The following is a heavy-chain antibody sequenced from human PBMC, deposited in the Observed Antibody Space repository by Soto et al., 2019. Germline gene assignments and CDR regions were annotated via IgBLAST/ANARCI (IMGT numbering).Heavy chain of an antibody. CDR3: AKVAADYYDSSGDYEPLDY. V-gene: IGHV3-23*01. D-gene: IGHD3-22*01. CDR2: ISGSGGST. CDR1: GFTFSSYA. Sequence: GGSLILSGAASGFTFSSYAMSWVRQAPGKGMEWVSAISGSGGSTYYAASVKGRFTISRDNSKNTLYLQMNSLRAEDTAVYYCAKVAADYYDSSGDYEPLDYWGQGTLVTVSS. J-gene: IGHJ4*02.